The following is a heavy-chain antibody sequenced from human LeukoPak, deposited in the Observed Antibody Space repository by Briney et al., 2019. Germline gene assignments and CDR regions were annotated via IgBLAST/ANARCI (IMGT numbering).Heavy chain of an antibody. Sequence: GESLKISCKGSGYSFPTYWIAWVRQMPGKGLEWMGIIYPDESNIRYSPSFQGQVTISADKTISTAYLQWSSLKASDTAMYYCARPPSRGYSSSFEYWGQGTLVTVSS. V-gene: IGHV5-51*01. D-gene: IGHD2-2*03. CDR2: IYPDESNI. CDR1: GYSFPTYW. CDR3: ARPPSRGYSSSFEY. J-gene: IGHJ4*02.